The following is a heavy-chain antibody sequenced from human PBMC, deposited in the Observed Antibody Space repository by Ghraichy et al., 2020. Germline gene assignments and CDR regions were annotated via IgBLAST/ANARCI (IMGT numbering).Heavy chain of an antibody. CDR2: IYSSGST. D-gene: IGHD6-13*01. V-gene: IGHV4-4*07. Sequence: ETLSLTCTVSGGSISSYYWSWIRQPAEKGLEWIGRIYSSGSTNYNPSLKSRVTMSLDTSKNQFSLKLSSVTAADTAVYYCTREEDSSSWFNFDYWGQGTLVTVSS. J-gene: IGHJ4*02. CDR1: GGSISSYY. CDR3: TREEDSSSWFNFDY.